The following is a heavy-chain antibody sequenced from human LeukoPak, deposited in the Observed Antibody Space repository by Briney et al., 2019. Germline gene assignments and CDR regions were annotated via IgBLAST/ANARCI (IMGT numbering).Heavy chain of an antibody. V-gene: IGHV3-66*01. Sequence: GGSLRLSCAASGFTVSSNYMSWVRQAPGKGLEWVSVIYGGGSTYYADSVKGRFTISRDNSKNTLYLQMNSLRAEDTAVYYCARDSPMTRAFDIWGQGTMVTVSS. CDR3: ARDSPMTRAFDI. J-gene: IGHJ3*02. CDR1: GFTVSSNY. CDR2: IYGGGST. D-gene: IGHD4-11*01.